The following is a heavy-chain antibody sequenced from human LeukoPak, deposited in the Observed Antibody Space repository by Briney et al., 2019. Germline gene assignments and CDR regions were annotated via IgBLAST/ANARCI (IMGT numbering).Heavy chain of an antibody. D-gene: IGHD3-10*01. CDR1: GFTFSSYA. CDR2: ISSSGGTT. Sequence: QPGGSLRLSCSASGFTFSSYAMHWVRQAPGKGLEYVSAISSSGGTTYYVDSVKGRFTISRDNSKNTLYLQMSSLRPEDTAVYYCVKRWFGESLDYWGQGTLVTVSS. CDR3: VKRWFGESLDY. V-gene: IGHV3-64D*06. J-gene: IGHJ4*02.